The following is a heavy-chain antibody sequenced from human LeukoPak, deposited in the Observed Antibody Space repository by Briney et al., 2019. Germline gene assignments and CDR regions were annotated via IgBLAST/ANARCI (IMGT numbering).Heavy chain of an antibody. CDR3: AKDFSVYNYDSRVLDY. CDR2: IRYDGSNK. D-gene: IGHD3-22*01. CDR1: GFTFSSYG. V-gene: IGHV3-30*02. Sequence: GGSLRLSCAVSGFTFSSYGIHWVRQAPGKGLEWVAFIRYDGSNKYYADSVKGRFTISKDNSKNTLYLQMNRLRAEDTAVYYCAKDFSVYNYDSRVLDYWGQGTLFTVSS. J-gene: IGHJ4*02.